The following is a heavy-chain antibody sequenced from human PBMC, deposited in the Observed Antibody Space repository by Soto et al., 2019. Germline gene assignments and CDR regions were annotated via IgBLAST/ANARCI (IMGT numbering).Heavy chain of an antibody. D-gene: IGHD3-9*01. J-gene: IGHJ2*01. CDR2: IYASGRT. V-gene: IGHV4-4*07. CDR3: ARHFDVDPSLDQYYFDL. CDR1: GVSITPYF. Sequence: QVQLQESGPGLVKPSETLSLTCTVSGVSITPYFWSWIRQPAGKAPEWVGHIYASGRTTYNPSLNSRVTMFVSQTQVSLRLTSVPAADTAVYYCARHFDVDPSLDQYYFDLWGRGALVTVSS.